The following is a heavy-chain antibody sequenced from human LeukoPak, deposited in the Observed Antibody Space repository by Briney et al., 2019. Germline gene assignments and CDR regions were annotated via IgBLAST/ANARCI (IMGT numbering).Heavy chain of an antibody. D-gene: IGHD6-6*01. Sequence: SETLSLTCTVSGGYISSYYWNWIRQPPGKGLEWIGYISYSGSTNYNPSLKSRVTISVDTSKNQFSLNLSSVTEADTAVYYCARDMGYSSSPRFDPWGQGTLVTVSS. V-gene: IGHV4-59*01. CDR3: ARDMGYSSSPRFDP. J-gene: IGHJ5*02. CDR1: GGYISSYY. CDR2: ISYSGST.